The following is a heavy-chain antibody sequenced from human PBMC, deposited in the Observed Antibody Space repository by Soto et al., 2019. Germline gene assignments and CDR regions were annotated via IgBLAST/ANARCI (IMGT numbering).Heavy chain of an antibody. J-gene: IGHJ4*02. CDR2: TYYRSRFFS. CDR1: GDSVSSYSAA. CDR3: VRAPPPYWANFDY. V-gene: IGHV6-1*01. D-gene: IGHD2-8*02. Sequence: PSQTLSLTCAISGDSVSSYSAAWNWIRQSPSGGLEWLGRTYYRSRFFSDYAESVKSRIIINPDTSKNQFSLQLKSVTPEDTAVYYCVRAPPPYWANFDYWGQGSLVTVSS.